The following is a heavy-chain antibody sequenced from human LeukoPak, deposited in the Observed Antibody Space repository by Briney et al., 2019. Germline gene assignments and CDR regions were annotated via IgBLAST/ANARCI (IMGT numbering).Heavy chain of an antibody. CDR3: ARASDFWSGYYDV. CDR2: IGTAGDT. CDR1: GFTFSSYD. V-gene: IGHV3-13*01. D-gene: IGHD3-3*01. J-gene: IGHJ6*02. Sequence: PGGSLRLSCAASGFTFSSYDMHWVRHATGKGLEWVSAIGTAGDTYYPGSVKGRFTISRENAKNSLYLQMNSLRAGDTAVYYCARASDFWSGYYDVWGQGTTITVSS.